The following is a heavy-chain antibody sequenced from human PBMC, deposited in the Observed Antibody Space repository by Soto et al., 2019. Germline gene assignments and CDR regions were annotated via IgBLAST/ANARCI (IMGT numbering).Heavy chain of an antibody. D-gene: IGHD4-17*01. Sequence: PSETLSLTCTVSRGSISSYYWGWIRQPPGKGLEWIGSIYYSGSTYYNPSLKSRVTISVDTSKNQFSLKLSSVTAADTAVYYCARQNSGLRDYYYHYMDVWGKGTTVTVSS. CDR2: IYYSGST. CDR3: ARQNSGLRDYYYHYMDV. J-gene: IGHJ6*03. CDR1: RGSISSYY. V-gene: IGHV4-39*01.